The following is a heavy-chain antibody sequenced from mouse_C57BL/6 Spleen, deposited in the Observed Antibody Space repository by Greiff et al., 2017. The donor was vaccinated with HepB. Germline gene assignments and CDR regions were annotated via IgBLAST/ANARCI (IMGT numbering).Heavy chain of an antibody. CDR1: GFSLTSYG. CDR2: IWSGGST. Sequence: VMLVESGPGLVQPSQSLSITCTVSGFSLTSYGVHWVRQSPGKGLEWLGVIWSGGSTDYNAAFISRLSISKDNSKSQVFFKMNSLQADDTAIYYCARNGYGSSYWYFDVWGTGTTVTVSS. D-gene: IGHD1-1*01. V-gene: IGHV2-2*01. J-gene: IGHJ1*03. CDR3: ARNGYGSSYWYFDV.